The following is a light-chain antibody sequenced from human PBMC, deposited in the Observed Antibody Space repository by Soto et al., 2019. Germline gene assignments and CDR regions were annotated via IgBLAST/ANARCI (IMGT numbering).Light chain of an antibody. V-gene: IGLV2-11*01. Sequence: QSALTQPRSVSGSPGQSVTISCTGTSSDVGGYNYVSWYQQHPGKAPKLMIYGVSKRPSGVPDRFSGSKSGNTASLTISGLQAEDEADYCCCSYAGSYTGVFGGGTKLTVL. J-gene: IGLJ2*01. CDR1: SSDVGGYNY. CDR2: GVS. CDR3: CSYAGSYTGV.